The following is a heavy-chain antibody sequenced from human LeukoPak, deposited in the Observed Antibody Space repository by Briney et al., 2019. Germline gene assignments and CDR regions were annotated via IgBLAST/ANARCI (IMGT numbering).Heavy chain of an antibody. V-gene: IGHV3-30-3*01. CDR1: GFTFSSYA. J-gene: IGHJ4*02. CDR2: ISYDGSNK. Sequence: GGSLRLSCAASGFTFSSYAMASVRQAPARGLEWVPVISYDGSNKYYADSVKGRFTISRDNSKNTLYLQMNSLRAEDTAVYYCARDRYYYDSSGYYSPPYWGQGTLVTVSS. CDR3: ARDRYYYDSSGYYSPPY. D-gene: IGHD3-22*01.